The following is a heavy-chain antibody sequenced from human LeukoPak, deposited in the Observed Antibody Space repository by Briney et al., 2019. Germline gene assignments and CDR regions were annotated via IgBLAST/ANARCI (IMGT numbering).Heavy chain of an antibody. D-gene: IGHD5-24*01. Sequence: GGSLRLSCAASGFTLSNYAMNWVRQAPGKGLEWVAVISYDGINKYYADSVKGRFTISRDNSKNTLYLQMNSLRAEDTAVYYCTKDRMATIIGEFDYWGQGTLVTVSS. CDR1: GFTLSNYA. CDR2: ISYDGINK. V-gene: IGHV3-30*18. CDR3: TKDRMATIIGEFDY. J-gene: IGHJ4*02.